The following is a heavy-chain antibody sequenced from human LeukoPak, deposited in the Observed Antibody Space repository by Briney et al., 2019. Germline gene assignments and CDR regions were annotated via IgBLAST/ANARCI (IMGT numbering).Heavy chain of an antibody. J-gene: IGHJ5*02. Sequence: GGSLRLSCAASGFTFSNSWMTWVRQAPGKGLEWMANIKPDGSEKYYVDSVKGRFTISRDNAKNLLYLQMNSLRADDTAVYNWARYASRFDPWAQGTLVTVFS. CDR1: GFTFSNSW. CDR2: IKPDGSEK. V-gene: IGHV3-7*01. CDR3: ARYASRFDP. D-gene: IGHD2-8*01.